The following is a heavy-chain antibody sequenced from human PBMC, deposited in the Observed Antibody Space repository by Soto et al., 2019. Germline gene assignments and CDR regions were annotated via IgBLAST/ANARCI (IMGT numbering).Heavy chain of an antibody. CDR3: ARDGYAFGSLDY. J-gene: IGHJ4*02. CDR2: VWSDGHTK. V-gene: IGHV3-33*01. CDR1: GFTFTGYG. Sequence: GGSLRLSCAASGFTFTGYGMHWVRQAPGKGLEWVAIVWSDGHTKFYADSVKGRFTISRDNSRNTLSLEMNSLRVEDTALYYCARDGYAFGSLDYWGQGTLVTVSS. D-gene: IGHD3-10*01.